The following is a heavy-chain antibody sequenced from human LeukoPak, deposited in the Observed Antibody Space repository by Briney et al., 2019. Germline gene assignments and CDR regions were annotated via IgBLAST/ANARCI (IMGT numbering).Heavy chain of an antibody. CDR2: LNPNSGGT. D-gene: IGHD2-2*01. Sequence: ASVTVSCKASGYTFTGYYMHWVRQAPGQGLEWMGWLNPNSGGTNYAQKFQGRVTMTRDTSISTAYMELSRLRSDDTAVYYCARGVVVVPAAIDYWGQGTLVTVSS. J-gene: IGHJ4*02. CDR3: ARGVVVVPAAIDY. V-gene: IGHV1-2*02. CDR1: GYTFTGYY.